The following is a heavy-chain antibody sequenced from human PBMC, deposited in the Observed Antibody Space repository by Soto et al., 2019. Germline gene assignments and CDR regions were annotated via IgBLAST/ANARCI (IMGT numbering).Heavy chain of an antibody. J-gene: IGHJ5*02. CDR2: IIPIFGTA. CDR1: GGTFSSYA. Sequence: QVQLVQSGAEVKKPGSSGKVSCKSSGGTFSSYAISWVRQAPGQGLEWIGGIIPIFGTANYAQKFQGRVTITADESTSTAYMELSSLRSEDTAVYYCARAPVALSWFDPWGQGTLVTVSS. V-gene: IGHV1-69*01. D-gene: IGHD6-19*01. CDR3: ARAPVALSWFDP.